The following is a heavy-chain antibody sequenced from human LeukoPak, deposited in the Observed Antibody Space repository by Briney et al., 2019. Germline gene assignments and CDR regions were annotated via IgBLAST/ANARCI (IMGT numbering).Heavy chain of an antibody. Sequence: SGPALVKARQTLTLTCTFSGFSLSTAGMCVGWIRQPPGKALEWLARIDWDDDKFYSTSLKPRLTISKDTSKNQVALTMTNVDPVDPATYFCARIRWTAETTRRYYMDVWGKGTTVTVSS. V-gene: IGHV2-70*17. CDR2: IDWDDDK. CDR1: GFSLSTAGMC. CDR3: ARIRWTAETTRRYYMDV. J-gene: IGHJ6*03. D-gene: IGHD6-25*01.